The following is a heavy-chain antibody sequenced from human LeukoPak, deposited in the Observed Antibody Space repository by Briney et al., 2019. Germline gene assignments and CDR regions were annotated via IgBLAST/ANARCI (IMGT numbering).Heavy chain of an antibody. CDR2: VSYDGSKK. CDR3: VQGTRRGAITMVRGVIGKSYYFDS. CDR1: GFTFSSYG. V-gene: IGHV3-30*18. J-gene: IGHJ4*02. Sequence: GGSLRLSCAASGFTFSSYGIHWVRQAPGKGLEWVAVVSYDGSKKYYADSVKGRFTISRDNSKNTLYLQMNSLRAADTALYYCVQGTRRGAITMVRGVIGKSYYFDSWGQGTLVTVSS. D-gene: IGHD3-10*01.